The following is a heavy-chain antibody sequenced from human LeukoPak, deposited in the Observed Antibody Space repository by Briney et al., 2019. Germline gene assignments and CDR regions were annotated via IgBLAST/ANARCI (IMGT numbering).Heavy chain of an antibody. CDR3: AKAASYTSSFSAGDWFDP. Sequence: GRSLRLSCAASGFTFSSYAMHWVRQAPGKGLEWVAVISYDGSNKYYADSVKGRFTISRDNSKNTLYLQMNSLRAGDTAIYYCAKAASYTSSFSAGDWFDPWGQGTLVSVSS. V-gene: IGHV3-30*04. D-gene: IGHD6-19*01. CDR1: GFTFSSYA. J-gene: IGHJ5*02. CDR2: ISYDGSNK.